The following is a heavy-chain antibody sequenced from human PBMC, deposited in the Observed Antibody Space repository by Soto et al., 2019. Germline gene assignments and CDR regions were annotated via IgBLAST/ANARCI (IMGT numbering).Heavy chain of an antibody. CDR2: INPSGGST. J-gene: IGHJ6*02. CDR3: ARDSGYSMGYYYYGMDV. CDR1: GYTFTSYY. Sequence: ASVNVSCKASGYTFTSYYMHWVRQAPGQGLEWMGIINPSGGSTSYAQKFQGRVTMTRDTSTSTVYMELSSLRSEDTAVYYCARDSGYSMGYYYYGMDVWGQGTTVTVSS. D-gene: IGHD5-12*01. V-gene: IGHV1-46*01.